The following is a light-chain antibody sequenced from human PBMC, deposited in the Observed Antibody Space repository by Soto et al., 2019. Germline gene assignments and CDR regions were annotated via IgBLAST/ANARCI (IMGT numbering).Light chain of an antibody. J-gene: IGKJ1*01. V-gene: IGKV4-1*01. Sequence: DIVLTQSPGSLAVSLGERATMNCKCSRSVLYKSNNKNHLAWYQQKPGQPPQLIIYWASTRESGVPERFSGSGSGTDFTLTISSLQSEDFAVYFCQQYNIWPWTFGQGTKVDI. CDR3: QQYNIWPWT. CDR1: RSVLYKSNNKNH. CDR2: WAS.